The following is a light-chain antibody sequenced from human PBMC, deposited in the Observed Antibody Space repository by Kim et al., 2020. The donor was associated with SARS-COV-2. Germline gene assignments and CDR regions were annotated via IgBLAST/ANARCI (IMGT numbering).Light chain of an antibody. CDR3: AAWDDSLSGSV. CDR1: SSNIGSNY. J-gene: IGLJ2*01. CDR2: RNN. Sequence: QPVLTQPPSASGTPGQRVTISCSGSSSNIGSNYVYWYQQLPGTAPKLLIYRNNQRPSGVPDRFSGSKSGTSASLAISGLRSEDEADYYCAAWDDSLSGSVFGGGTQLTV. V-gene: IGLV1-47*01.